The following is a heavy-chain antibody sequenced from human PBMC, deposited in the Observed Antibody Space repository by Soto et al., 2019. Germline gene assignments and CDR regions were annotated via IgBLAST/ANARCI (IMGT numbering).Heavy chain of an antibody. CDR3: ARHNFYDIRTGYYSLYYYYMYI. D-gene: IGHD3-9*01. CDR2: IIPILGIA. CDR1: GGTFSSYT. Sequence: SVKVSCKASGGTFSSYTISWVRQAPGQGLEWMGRIIPILGIANYAQKFQGRVTITADKSTSTAYMELSSLRSEDTAVYYCARHNFYDIRTGYYSLYYYYMYIWGKGTTVTASS. J-gene: IGHJ6*03. V-gene: IGHV1-69*02.